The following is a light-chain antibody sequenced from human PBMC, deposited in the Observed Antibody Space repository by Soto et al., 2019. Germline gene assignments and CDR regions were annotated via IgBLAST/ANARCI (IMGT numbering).Light chain of an antibody. V-gene: IGKV1-33*01. CDR3: QQYDDLPLT. Sequence: DIQMTQSPSSLSASVGDRVILTCQASQDIARFLNWYQQKPGKAPKLLIYDASILETGVPSRFSGSGSGTHFTLTISSLQPEDFATYFCQQYDDLPLTFGGGTKVEIK. CDR1: QDIARF. CDR2: DAS. J-gene: IGKJ4*01.